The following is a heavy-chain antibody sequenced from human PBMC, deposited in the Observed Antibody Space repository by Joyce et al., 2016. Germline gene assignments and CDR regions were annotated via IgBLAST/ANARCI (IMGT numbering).Heavy chain of an antibody. Sequence: QVHLVQSGAEVKKPGASVKVSCKASGFSFTDYYIYWVRQPPGQGLEWMGGINPKSGGSHHAQKFQGRLTMTRDTSISTAYMELSRLRSDDTAVIYCARGFSSGRYGLDVWDTGTTVTVSS. D-gene: IGHD6-19*01. CDR1: GFSFTDYY. CDR2: INPKSGGS. J-gene: IGHJ6*04. CDR3: ARGFSSGRYGLDV. V-gene: IGHV1-2*02.